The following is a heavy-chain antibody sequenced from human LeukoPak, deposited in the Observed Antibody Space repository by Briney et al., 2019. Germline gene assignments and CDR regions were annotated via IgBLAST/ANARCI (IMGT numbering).Heavy chain of an antibody. CDR3: AKEPYGETY. J-gene: IGHJ4*02. Sequence: GGSLRLSCAASGFTFSCYGMHSVRQAPGKGLEWVAVISYDGSNKYYADSVKGRFTISRDNSKNTLYLQMNSLRAEDTAVYYCAKEPYGETYWGQGTLVTVSS. V-gene: IGHV3-30*18. CDR1: GFTFSCYG. D-gene: IGHD4-17*01. CDR2: ISYDGSNK.